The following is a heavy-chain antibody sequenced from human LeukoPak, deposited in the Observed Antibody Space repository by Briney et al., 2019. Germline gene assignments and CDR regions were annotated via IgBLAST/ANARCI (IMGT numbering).Heavy chain of an antibody. J-gene: IGHJ4*02. Sequence: GGSLRLSCAASGFTFSSYWMPWVRQAPGKGLVWVSRINSDGSSTSYADSVKGRFTISRDNAKNTLYLQMNSLRAEDMAVYYCSFKPKPAYEIFDYWGQGTLVTVSS. CDR2: INSDGSST. V-gene: IGHV3-74*01. D-gene: IGHD5-12*01. CDR3: SFKPKPAYEIFDY. CDR1: GFTFSSYW.